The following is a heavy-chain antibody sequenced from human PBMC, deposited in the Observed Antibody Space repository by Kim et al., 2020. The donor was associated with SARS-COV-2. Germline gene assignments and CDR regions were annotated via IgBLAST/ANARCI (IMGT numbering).Heavy chain of an antibody. J-gene: IGHJ2*01. CDR1: GYTFTSYA. Sequence: ASVKVSCKASGYTFTSYAMNWVRQATGQGLEWMGWINTNTGNPTYAQGFTGRFVFSLDTSVSTAYLQISSLKAEDTAVYYCARGPNPLPAYYDFWSGYSVALGGYFDLWGRGTLVTVSS. V-gene: IGHV7-4-1*02. CDR3: ARGPNPLPAYYDFWSGYSVALGGYFDL. CDR2: INTNTGNP. D-gene: IGHD3-3*01.